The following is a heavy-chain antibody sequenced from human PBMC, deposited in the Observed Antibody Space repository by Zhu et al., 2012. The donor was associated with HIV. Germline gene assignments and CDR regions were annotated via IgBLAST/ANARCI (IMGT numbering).Heavy chain of an antibody. Sequence: EVRLLESGGDLVQPGGSLRLSCAASGFTFSTYSMSWVRQAPRKGLEWVSIISGSGGKTDYADSVEGRFTISRDNSNNILYLQMNDLRAEDTALYYCAKALHLVVESALPRDAFDIWGQGTVVTVSS. D-gene: IGHD2-21*02. V-gene: IGHV3-23*01. CDR3: AKALHLVVESALPRDAFDI. CDR1: GFTFSTYS. CDR2: ISGSGGKT. J-gene: IGHJ3*02.